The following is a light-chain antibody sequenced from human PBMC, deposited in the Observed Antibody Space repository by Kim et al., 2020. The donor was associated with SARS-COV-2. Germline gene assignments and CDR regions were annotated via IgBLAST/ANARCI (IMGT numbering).Light chain of an antibody. J-gene: IGKJ1*01. CDR1: RSVNSN. CDR3: QQYNNWPGT. V-gene: IGKV3-15*01. CDR2: GAS. Sequence: EIVLTQSPATLSVSPGERATLSCRASRSVNSNLAWYQQKPGQAPRLLIFGASTRATGITARFSGSGSGTEFTLTISSLQSEDFAVYYCQQYNNWPGTFGRGTKVDIK.